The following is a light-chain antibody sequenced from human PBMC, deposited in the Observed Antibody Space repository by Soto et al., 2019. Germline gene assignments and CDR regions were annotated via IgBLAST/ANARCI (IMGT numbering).Light chain of an antibody. V-gene: IGKV1-9*01. J-gene: IGKJ5*01. CDR1: QGVSSF. CDR3: QQLNDYPIT. CDR2: GAS. Sequence: DIQLTQSPSFLSASVGDRVTLTCRASQGVSSFLAWYQQKPGKAPELLIYGASTLQSGVPSRFSGSGSGTEFTLTISSLQPEDLATYYCQQLNDYPITFGQGTRLEI.